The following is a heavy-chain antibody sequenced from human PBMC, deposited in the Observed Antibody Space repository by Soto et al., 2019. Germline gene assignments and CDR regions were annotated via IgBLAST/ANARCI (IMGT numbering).Heavy chain of an antibody. J-gene: IGHJ3*02. Sequence: PSETLSLTCAVYGVSFSGYYWSWIRQPPGKGLEWIGEINHSGSTNYNPSLKSRVTISVDTSKNQFSLKLSSVTAADTAVYYCAREGAVAVVDIWGQGTMVTVSS. CDR2: INHSGST. CDR3: AREGAVAVVDI. V-gene: IGHV4-34*01. CDR1: GVSFSGYY. D-gene: IGHD6-19*01.